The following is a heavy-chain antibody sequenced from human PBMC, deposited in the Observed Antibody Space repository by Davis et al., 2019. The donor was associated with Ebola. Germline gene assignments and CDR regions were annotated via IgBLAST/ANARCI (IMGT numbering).Heavy chain of an antibody. CDR3: ARGSSGWSFDY. CDR2: IYYSGST. CDR1: GGSISSYY. J-gene: IGHJ4*02. Sequence: MPSETLSLTCTVSGGSISSYYWSWIRQPPGKGLEWIGYIYYSGSTYYNPSLKSRVTISVDTSKNQFSLKLSSVTAADTAVYYWARGSSGWSFDYWGQGTLVTVSS. D-gene: IGHD6-19*01. V-gene: IGHV4-59*12.